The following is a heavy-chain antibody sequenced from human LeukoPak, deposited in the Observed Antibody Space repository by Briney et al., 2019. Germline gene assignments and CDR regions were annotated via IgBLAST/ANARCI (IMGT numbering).Heavy chain of an antibody. Sequence: ASVRVSCKASGYTFTSYDINWVRQATGQGLEWMGWMNPNSGNTGYAQKFQGRVTMTRNTSISTAYMELSSLRSEDTAVYYCARKYNWNGYMDVWGKGTTVTISS. CDR3: ARKYNWNGYMDV. CDR2: MNPNSGNT. CDR1: GYTFTSYD. D-gene: IGHD1-1*01. J-gene: IGHJ6*03. V-gene: IGHV1-8*01.